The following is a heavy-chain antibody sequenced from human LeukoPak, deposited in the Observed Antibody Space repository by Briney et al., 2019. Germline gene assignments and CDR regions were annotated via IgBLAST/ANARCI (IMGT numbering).Heavy chain of an antibody. CDR1: GGSINSSSYY. D-gene: IGHD2-2*01. CDR2: IYYSWST. Sequence: SDTLSLPCPVSGGSINSSSYYWGWIRPPPGKGLEWIGGIYYSWSTYYNPSLKRQVTISVDTSKNQFSLKLSSVTAADTAVYYCARRAYCSSTSCYWNDYWGQGTLVTVSS. V-gene: IGHV4-39*01. CDR3: ARRAYCSSTSCYWNDY. J-gene: IGHJ4*02.